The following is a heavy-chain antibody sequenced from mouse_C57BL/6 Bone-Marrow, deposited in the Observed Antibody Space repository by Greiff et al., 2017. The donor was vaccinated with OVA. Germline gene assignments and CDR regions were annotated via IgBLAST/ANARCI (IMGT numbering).Heavy chain of an antibody. J-gene: IGHJ3*01. CDR3: AGRGYGYDGTAWFAY. V-gene: IGHV1-64*01. CDR1: GYTFTSYW. CDR2: IHPNSGST. Sequence: QVQLQQPGAELVKPGASVKLSCKASGYTFTSYWMHWVKQRPGQGLEWIGMIHPNSGSTNYNEKFKSKATLTVDKSSSTAYMQLSSLTSEDSAVYYCAGRGYGYDGTAWFAYWGQGTLVTVSA. D-gene: IGHD2-2*01.